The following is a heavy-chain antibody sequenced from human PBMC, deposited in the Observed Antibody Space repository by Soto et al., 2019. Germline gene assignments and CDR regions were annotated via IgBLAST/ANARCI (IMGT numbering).Heavy chain of an antibody. CDR3: ARDWEYSSSLPPVPFDY. D-gene: IGHD6-6*01. CDR1: GFTFSSYA. V-gene: IGHV3-30-3*01. Sequence: QVQLVESGGGVVQPGRSLRLSCAASGFTFSSYAMHWVRQAPGKGLEWVAVISYDGSNKYYADSVKGRFTISRDNSKNTLYLQMNSLRAEDTGVYYCARDWEYSSSLPPVPFDYWGQGTLVTVSS. CDR2: ISYDGSNK. J-gene: IGHJ4*02.